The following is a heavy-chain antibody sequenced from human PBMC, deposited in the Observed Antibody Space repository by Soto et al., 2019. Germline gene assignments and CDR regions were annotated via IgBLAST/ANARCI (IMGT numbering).Heavy chain of an antibody. CDR1: GGSISSYY. Sequence: SETLSLTCTVSGGSISSYYWSWIRQPPGKGLEWIGYIYYSGSTNYNPSLKSRVTISVDTSKNQFSLKLSSVTAADTAVYYCARRRPYSSSRYYFDYWGQGTLVTVSS. CDR2: IYYSGST. J-gene: IGHJ4*02. D-gene: IGHD6-13*01. V-gene: IGHV4-59*08. CDR3: ARRRPYSSSRYYFDY.